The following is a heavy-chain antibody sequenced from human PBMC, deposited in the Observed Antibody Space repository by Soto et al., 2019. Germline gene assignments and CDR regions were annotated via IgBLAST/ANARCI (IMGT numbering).Heavy chain of an antibody. CDR3: ARDMTKVTTDGMDV. CDR1: GYTFTSDG. CDR2: ISAYNGNT. D-gene: IGHD4-17*01. V-gene: IGHV1-18*01. J-gene: IGHJ6*02. Sequence: QVQLVQSGAEVKKPGASVKVSCKASGYTFTSDGISWVRQAPGQGLEWMGWISAYNGNTNYAQKLQGRVTMTTDTSTSTAYMALRNMRADDTVVYYCARDMTKVTTDGMDVWGQGTTVTVAS.